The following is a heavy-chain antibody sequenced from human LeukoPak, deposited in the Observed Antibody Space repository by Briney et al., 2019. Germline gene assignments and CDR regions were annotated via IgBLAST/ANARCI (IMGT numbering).Heavy chain of an antibody. CDR1: GFIFSTSA. J-gene: IGHJ4*02. CDR2: ISTTGTTI. V-gene: IGHV3-48*02. Sequence: GGSLRLSCAASGFIFSTSAMHWVRQAPGKGLEWISYISTTGTTIHYADSVKGRFAISRDNAKSSLYLQMNSLRDEDTAVYYCARVWQDYSGVDYWGQGTLVTVSS. CDR3: ARVWQDYSGVDY. D-gene: IGHD2-21*01.